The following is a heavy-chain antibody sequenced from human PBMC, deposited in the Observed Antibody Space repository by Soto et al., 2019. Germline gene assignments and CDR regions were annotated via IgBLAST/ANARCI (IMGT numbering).Heavy chain of an antibody. J-gene: IGHJ5*02. D-gene: IGHD5-12*01. Sequence: PSETLSLTCTVSGGSISSGGYYWSWIRQHPGKGLEWIGYIYYSGSTYYNPSLKSRVTISVDTSKNQFSLKLSSVTAADTAVFYCPGRYSGYENWFDLWGQRTLVTVSS. CDR3: PGRYSGYENWFDL. V-gene: IGHV4-31*03. CDR2: IYYSGST. CDR1: GGSISSGGYY.